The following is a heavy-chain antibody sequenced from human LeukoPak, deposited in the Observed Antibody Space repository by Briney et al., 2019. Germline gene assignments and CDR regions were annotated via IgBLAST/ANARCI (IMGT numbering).Heavy chain of an antibody. D-gene: IGHD2-2*02. V-gene: IGHV4-34*01. J-gene: IGHJ4*02. CDR3: ASFRWAIGFEY. CDR2: INHSGST. CDR1: GGSFNDYY. Sequence: PSETLSLTCDVYGGSFNDYYWTFIRQTPGKGLEWIGEINHSGSTNSNPSLKSRVTISVDTSKNQASLKLNSVTAADTAVYYCASFRWAIGFEYWGQGTLVTVS.